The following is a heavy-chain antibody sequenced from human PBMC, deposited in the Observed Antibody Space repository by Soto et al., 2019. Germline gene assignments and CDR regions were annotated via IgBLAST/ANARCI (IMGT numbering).Heavy chain of an antibody. CDR1: GFSLSTSGVG. V-gene: IGHV2-5*02. CDR3: ALVTDYYYGMDV. CDR2: IYWDDDK. D-gene: IGHD2-21*02. J-gene: IGHJ6*02. Sequence: QITLKESGPTLVKPTQTLTLTCTFSGFSLSTSGVGVGWIRQPPGKALEWLALIYWDDDKRYSPSLNSRLTITKDTSKNQVVLTMTNMDPVDTATYYCALVTDYYYGMDVWGQGTTVTVSS.